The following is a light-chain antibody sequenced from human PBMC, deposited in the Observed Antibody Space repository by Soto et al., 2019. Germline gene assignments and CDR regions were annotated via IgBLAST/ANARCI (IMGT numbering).Light chain of an antibody. Sequence: QYVLTQPDSVSGSPGQSNTIYCTGTSSDVGGYNYVSWYQQNPGKAPKLMIYDVNNRPSGVSYRFSGSKSGNTASLTISGLQAEDEADNYCSSYTSSSTRVFGTGNKLTVL. CDR2: DVN. V-gene: IGLV2-14*01. J-gene: IGLJ1*01. CDR1: SSDVGGYNY. CDR3: SSYTSSSTRV.